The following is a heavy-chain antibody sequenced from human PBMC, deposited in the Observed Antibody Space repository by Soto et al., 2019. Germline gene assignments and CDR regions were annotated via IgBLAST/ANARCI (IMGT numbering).Heavy chain of an antibody. D-gene: IGHD1-26*01. CDR1: GYSISSGSY. Sequence: SETLSLTCTVSGYSISSGSYWAWIRQPPGKGPEWIASIYHGGTTFYNPSLKSRITISVDTSNNQFSLKLTSVTAADTAVYYCARDHGLVGATMTGHYYYGMDVWGQGTTVTVSS. J-gene: IGHJ6*02. CDR3: ARDHGLVGATMTGHYYYGMDV. V-gene: IGHV4-38-2*02. CDR2: IYHGGTT.